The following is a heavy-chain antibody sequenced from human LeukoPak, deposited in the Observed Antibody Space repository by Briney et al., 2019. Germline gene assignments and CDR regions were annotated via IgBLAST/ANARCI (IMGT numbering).Heavy chain of an antibody. V-gene: IGHV1-24*01. CDR1: RYTLTELS. J-gene: IGHJ6*03. Sequence: ASVKVSCKVSRYTLTELSMHWVRQAPGKGLEWMGGSDPEDGEAIYAQKFQGRVTMTEDTSTDTAYMELSSLRSEDTAVYYCAGTTHPNYYYMDVWGKGTTVTISS. D-gene: IGHD1-1*01. CDR2: SDPEDGEA. CDR3: AGTTHPNYYYMDV.